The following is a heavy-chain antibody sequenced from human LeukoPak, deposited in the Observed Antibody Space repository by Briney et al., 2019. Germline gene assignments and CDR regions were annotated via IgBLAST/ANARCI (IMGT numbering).Heavy chain of an antibody. D-gene: IGHD3-22*01. CDR2: IYYSGST. J-gene: IGHJ4*02. V-gene: IGHV4-59*12. CDR1: GGSISSYY. Sequence: PSETLSLTCTVSGGSISSYYWSWIRQPPGKGLERIGYIYYSGSTNYNPSLKSRVTISVDTSKNQFSLKLSSVTAANTAVYYCARGLGSSSGYSLDYWGQGTLVTVSS. CDR3: ARGLGSSSGYSLDY.